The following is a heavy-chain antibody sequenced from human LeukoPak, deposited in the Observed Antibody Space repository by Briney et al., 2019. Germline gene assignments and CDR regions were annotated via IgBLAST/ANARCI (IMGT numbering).Heavy chain of an antibody. Sequence: PSETLSLTCTVSGGSISSGDYYWSWIRQPPGKGPEWIGYICYSGSTYYNPSLKSLDTISVDTSKNQFSLKLSSVTAADTAVYYCAREFKEYCSSTSCYHRYFDYWGQGTLVTVSS. CDR2: ICYSGST. J-gene: IGHJ4*02. D-gene: IGHD2-2*01. CDR3: AREFKEYCSSTSCYHRYFDY. V-gene: IGHV4-30-4*08. CDR1: GGSISSGDYY.